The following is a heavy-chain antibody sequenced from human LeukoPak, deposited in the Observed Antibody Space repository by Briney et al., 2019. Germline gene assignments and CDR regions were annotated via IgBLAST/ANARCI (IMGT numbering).Heavy chain of an antibody. V-gene: IGHV3-23*01. D-gene: IGHD1-26*01. J-gene: IGHJ4*02. Sequence: PGGSLRLSCAASGSTFSSYAMSWVRQAPGKGLEWVSAISGSGGSTYYADSVKGRFTIPRDNSKNTLYLQMNSLRAEDTAVYYCAKDRGSYFDYWGQGTLVTVSS. CDR1: GSTFSSYA. CDR3: AKDRGSYFDY. CDR2: ISGSGGST.